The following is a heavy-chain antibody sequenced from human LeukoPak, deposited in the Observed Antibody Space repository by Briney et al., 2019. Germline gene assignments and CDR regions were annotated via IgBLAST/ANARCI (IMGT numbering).Heavy chain of an antibody. CDR2: IYYSGST. V-gene: IGHV4-39*01. CDR1: GGSISSSSYY. CDR3: ARLTTIIDFGY. Sequence: SETLSLTCTVSGGSISSSSYYWGWIRQPPGKGLEWIGSIYYSGSTYYNPSLKSRVTISVDTSKNQFSLKLSSVTAADTAVYYCARLTTIIDFGYWGQGTLVTVSS. J-gene: IGHJ4*02. D-gene: IGHD3-3*01.